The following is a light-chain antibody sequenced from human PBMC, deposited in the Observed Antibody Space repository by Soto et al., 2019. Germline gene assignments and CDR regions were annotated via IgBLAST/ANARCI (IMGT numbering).Light chain of an antibody. CDR2: GAS. Sequence: EIVMTQSPATLSVSPGERATLSCRASQSVSSTLAWYQHKPGQAPRLLIYGASTRATGIPARFSGSGSGTDFPLTISSLQSADFAVYFCQQYYNWPLTFGGGTKVEIK. J-gene: IGKJ4*01. CDR1: QSVSST. CDR3: QQYYNWPLT. V-gene: IGKV3-15*01.